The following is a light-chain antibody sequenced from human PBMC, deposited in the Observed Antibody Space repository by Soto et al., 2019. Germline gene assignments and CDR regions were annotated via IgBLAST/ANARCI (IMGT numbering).Light chain of an antibody. CDR1: QSISSW. CDR3: QQYISYSPC. J-gene: IGKJ4*01. CDR2: DAS. Sequence: DIQMTQSPSTLSASVGDRVTITCRASQSISSWLAWYQQKPGKAPKLLIYDASSLKSGVPSRFSGSGSGTEFTLTISSLQPDDFATYYCQQYISYSPCVGGGTKVDSK. V-gene: IGKV1-5*01.